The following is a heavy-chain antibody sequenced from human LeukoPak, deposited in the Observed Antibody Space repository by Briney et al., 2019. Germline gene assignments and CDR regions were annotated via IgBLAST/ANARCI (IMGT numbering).Heavy chain of an antibody. J-gene: IGHJ4*02. CDR3: ARDWDIAVAFFDC. CDR2: INPNSGGT. V-gene: IGHV1-2*02. CDR1: GYTFTGYC. Sequence: ASVKVSCKASGYTFTGYCIHWVRQAPGQGLEWMGWINPNSGGTNYAQKFQGRVTMTRVTSISTAYMELSRLRSDDTAVYYCARDWDIAVAFFDCWGQGTLVTVSS. D-gene: IGHD6-19*01.